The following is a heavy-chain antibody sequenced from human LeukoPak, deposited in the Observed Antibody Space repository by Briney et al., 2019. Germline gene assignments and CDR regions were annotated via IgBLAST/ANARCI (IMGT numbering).Heavy chain of an antibody. V-gene: IGHV3-23*01. CDR2: ISGSGGST. J-gene: IGHJ4*02. CDR1: GFTFSSYA. Sequence: GGSLRLSCAASGFTFSSYAMSWVRQAPGKGLEWVSAISGSGGSTYYADSVKGQFTISRDNSKNTLYLQMNSLRAEDTAVYYCAKDYVWGSYPYYFDYWGQGTLVTVSS. D-gene: IGHD3-16*01. CDR3: AKDYVWGSYPYYFDY.